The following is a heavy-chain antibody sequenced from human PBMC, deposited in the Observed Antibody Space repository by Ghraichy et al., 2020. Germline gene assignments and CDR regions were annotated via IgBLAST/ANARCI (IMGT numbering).Heavy chain of an antibody. D-gene: IGHD3-22*01. CDR1: GFTFSSYW. V-gene: IGHV3-74*01. CDR2: INSDGSST. Sequence: GGSLRLSCAASGFTFSSYWMHWVRQAPGKGLVWVSRINSDGSSTSYADSVKGRFTISRDNAKNTLYLQMNSLRAEDTAVYYCARDFYYDSSGYYYHEYFQHWGQGTLVTVSS. CDR3: ARDFYYDSSGYYYHEYFQH. J-gene: IGHJ1*01.